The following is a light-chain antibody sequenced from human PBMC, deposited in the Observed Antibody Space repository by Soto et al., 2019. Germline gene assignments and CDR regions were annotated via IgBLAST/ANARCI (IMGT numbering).Light chain of an antibody. J-gene: IGKJ2*01. CDR2: GVS. V-gene: IGKV3-15*01. CDR1: QRISSN. Sequence: EIVMTQSPATLSVSPGERATLYCKASQRISSNLAWYQQKPGQPPRLLIYGVSTRATGIPARFSGSGSGTEFTLTISGLQSEDFALYYCQQYNIWPPYTFGQGTKLEIK. CDR3: QQYNIWPPYT.